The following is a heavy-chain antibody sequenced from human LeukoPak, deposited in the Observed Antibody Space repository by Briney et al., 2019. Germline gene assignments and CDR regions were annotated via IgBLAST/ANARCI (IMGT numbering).Heavy chain of an antibody. CDR3: ARHLTTTAMVPYYFDY. V-gene: IGHV5-51*01. CDR1: GFSFTSYW. CDR2: IYPSDSGT. Sequence: GESLKISCKGSGFSFTSYWIGWVRQMPGKGLEWMGIIYPSDSGTRYSPSFQGQVTISADKSISTAYLQWSSLKASDTAMYYCARHLTTTAMVPYYFDYWGQGTLVTVSS. J-gene: IGHJ4*02. D-gene: IGHD5-18*01.